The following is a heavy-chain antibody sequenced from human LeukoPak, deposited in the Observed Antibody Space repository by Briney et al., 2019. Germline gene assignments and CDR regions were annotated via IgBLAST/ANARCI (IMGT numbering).Heavy chain of an antibody. CDR1: GYTLTELS. D-gene: IGHD3-16*02. V-gene: IGHV1-24*01. CDR3: ATVPRVRLGELSSLDY. Sequence: GASVKVSCKVSGYTLTELSMHWVRQAPGKGLEWMGGFDPEDGETIYAQKFQGRVTMTEDTSTDTAYMELSSLRSEDTAVYYCATVPRVRLGELSSLDYWGQGTLVTVSS. J-gene: IGHJ4*02. CDR2: FDPEDGET.